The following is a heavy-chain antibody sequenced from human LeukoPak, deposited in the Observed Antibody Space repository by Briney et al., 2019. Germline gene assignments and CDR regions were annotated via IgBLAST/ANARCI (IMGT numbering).Heavy chain of an antibody. J-gene: IGHJ4*02. V-gene: IGHV4-61*05. CDR3: ARGRAAHFDY. Sequence: KTSETLSLTCTVSGGSISSSSYYWGWIRQPPGKGLEWIGYIYYSGSTNYNPSLKSRVTISVDTSKNQFSLKLSSVTAADTAVYYCARGRAAHFDYWGQGTLVTVSS. CDR2: IYYSGST. D-gene: IGHD2-15*01. CDR1: GGSISSSSYY.